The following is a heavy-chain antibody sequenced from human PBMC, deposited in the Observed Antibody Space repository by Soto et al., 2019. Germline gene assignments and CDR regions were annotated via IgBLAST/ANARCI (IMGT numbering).Heavy chain of an antibody. Sequence: QLQLQESGSGLVKTSETLSLTCTVSGASISYGGFSWSWIRQSPGRGLEWIGYISHLENTYFHQSFKSRLTMSIDRTRNQFSLKLSSVTAADMAVYYCARGGGYDSFDYWGQGVLVTVSS. CDR1: GASISYGGFS. CDR2: ISHLENT. J-gene: IGHJ4*02. V-gene: IGHV4-30-2*06. D-gene: IGHD5-12*01. CDR3: ARGGGYDSFDY.